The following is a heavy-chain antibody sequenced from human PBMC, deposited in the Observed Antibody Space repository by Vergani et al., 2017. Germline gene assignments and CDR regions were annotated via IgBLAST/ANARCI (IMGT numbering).Heavy chain of an antibody. CDR2: ISHDGSKK. Sequence: QVQLVESGGGVVQPGRSLRFSCAASGFTFSNYGMHWVRQAPGKGLEWVAVISHDGSKKYYADSVKGRFTISRDNSKNTLYLQMNSLRAEDTAVYYCARDPRYQHLRPYYMDVWSKGTTVTVSS. CDR3: ARDPRYQHLRPYYMDV. CDR1: GFTFSNYG. D-gene: IGHD2-2*01. J-gene: IGHJ6*03. V-gene: IGHV3-30*03.